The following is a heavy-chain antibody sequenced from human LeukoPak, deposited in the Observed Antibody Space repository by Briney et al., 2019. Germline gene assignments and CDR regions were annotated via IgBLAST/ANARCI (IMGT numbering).Heavy chain of an antibody. V-gene: IGHV3-48*04. D-gene: IGHD3-10*02. Sequence: GGSLRLSCTASGFTFSSYGMSWVRQAPGKGLEWVSYISSSGSTIYYADSVKGRFTISRDNAKNSLYLQMNGLRAEDTAVYYCAELGITMIGGVWGKGTTVTISS. J-gene: IGHJ6*04. CDR1: GFTFSSYG. CDR2: ISSSGSTI. CDR3: AELGITMIGGV.